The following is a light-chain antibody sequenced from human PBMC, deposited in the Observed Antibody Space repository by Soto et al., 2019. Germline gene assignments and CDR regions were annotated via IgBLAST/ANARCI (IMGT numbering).Light chain of an antibody. V-gene: IGKV1-9*01. CDR2: GAS. CDR1: QGITTN. CDR3: QQFNSYPLS. Sequence: IQFTQSPSSLSASVGDRVNITCRASQGITTNLAWYLQKPGKAPELLIYGASTLQSGVPARFSGSGAGTDFSLTISSLQPEDFATYYCQQFNSYPLSFGGGTRWIS. J-gene: IGKJ4*01.